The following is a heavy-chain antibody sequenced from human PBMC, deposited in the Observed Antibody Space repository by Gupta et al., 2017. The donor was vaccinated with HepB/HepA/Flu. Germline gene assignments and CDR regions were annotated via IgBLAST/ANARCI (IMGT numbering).Heavy chain of an antibody. CDR3: ARDRLRVGVTTADF. V-gene: IGHV1-2*02. D-gene: IGHD1-1*01. CDR2: INPNSGGT. Sequence: QVQLMQSGAEVKKPGASVKVSCKASGYTFTNPYIPWVRQAPGQGLEWMGWINPNSGGTSYAQKFQGRVTVTRDTSNNTVYMSVSSLGSDDTAIYYCARDRLRVGVTTADFWGQGTLVTVSS. J-gene: IGHJ4*02. CDR1: GYTFTNPY.